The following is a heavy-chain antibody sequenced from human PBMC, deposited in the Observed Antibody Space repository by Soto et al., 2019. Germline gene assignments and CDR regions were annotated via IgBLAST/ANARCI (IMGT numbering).Heavy chain of an antibody. CDR1: GGSISCGDYY. V-gene: IGHV4-30-4*01. CDR2: IYYSGST. CDR3: ARVSSYDFWSGYYPH. J-gene: IGHJ6*02. D-gene: IGHD3-3*01. Sequence: SETLSLTCTVSGGSISCGDYYWSWIRQPPGKGLEWIGYIYYSGSTYYNPSLKSRVTISVDTSKNQFSLKLSSVTAADTAVYYCARVSSYDFWSGYYPHWGQGTTVTVSS.